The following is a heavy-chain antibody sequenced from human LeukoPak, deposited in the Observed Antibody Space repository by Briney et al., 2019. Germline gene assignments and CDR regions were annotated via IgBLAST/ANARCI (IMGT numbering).Heavy chain of an antibody. CDR2: FDPEDGET. D-gene: IGHD3-3*01. CDR3: ATDRITIFGVVTMGY. CDR1: GYTLTELS. J-gene: IGHJ4*02. V-gene: IGHV1-24*01. Sequence: ASVKVSCKVSGYTLTELSMHRVRQAPGKGLEWMGGFDPEDGETIYAQKFQGRVTMTEDTSTDTAYMELSSLRSEDTAVYYCATDRITIFGVVTMGYWGQGTLVTVSS.